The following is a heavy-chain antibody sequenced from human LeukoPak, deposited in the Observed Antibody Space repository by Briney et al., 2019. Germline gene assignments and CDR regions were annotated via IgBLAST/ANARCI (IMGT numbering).Heavy chain of an antibody. CDR2: IYYSGST. CDR3: ARDKVNWYSDL. V-gene: IGHV4-59*01. CDR1: GGSISSYY. J-gene: IGHJ2*01. Sequence: SETLSLTCTVSGGSISSYYWSWIRQPPGKGLEWVGYIYYSGSTTYNPSLKSLVTISVDTSKNQFSLKLSSVTAADTAVYYCARDKVNWYSDLGGRGTLVTVSS.